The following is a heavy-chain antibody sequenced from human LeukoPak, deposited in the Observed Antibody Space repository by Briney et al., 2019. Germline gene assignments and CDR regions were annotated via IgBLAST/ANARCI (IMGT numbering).Heavy chain of an antibody. V-gene: IGHV3-23*01. CDR3: GKDTLGATGDY. Sequence: GGSLRLSCAASGLTFSSYAMSWVSQTPGKGLEWVSGISGSGDSTNYADSVKGSFTISRDNSKHTLHLHMNSLRAEDTAVYYCGKDTLGATGDYWGQGTLVTVSS. D-gene: IGHD1-26*01. CDR2: ISGSGDST. CDR1: GLTFSSYA. J-gene: IGHJ4*02.